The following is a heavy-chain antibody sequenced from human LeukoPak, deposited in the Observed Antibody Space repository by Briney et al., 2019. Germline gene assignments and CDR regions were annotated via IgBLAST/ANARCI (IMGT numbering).Heavy chain of an antibody. J-gene: IGHJ3*02. CDR2: INPSGGST. V-gene: IGHV1-46*01. CDR3: ARAMRGTGGVFDI. D-gene: IGHD3-16*01. Sequence: ASVKVSCKASGYTFTNYYVHWVRQAPGQGLEWMGIINPSGGSTSYAQKFQGRVTMTRDTSTSTVYMELSSLRSEDTAVYYCARAMRGTGGVFDIWGQGTMVTVSS. CDR1: GYTFTNYY.